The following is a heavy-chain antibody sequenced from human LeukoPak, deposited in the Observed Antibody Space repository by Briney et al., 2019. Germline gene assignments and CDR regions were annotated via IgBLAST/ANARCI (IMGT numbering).Heavy chain of an antibody. CDR2: IYYSGST. Sequence: SETLSLTCTVSGGSISSSSYYWGWIRQPPGKGLEWIGSIYYSGSTYYNPSLKSRVTISVDTSKNQFSLKLRSVTAADTAVYYCARGIVVVVAADWGQGTLVTVSS. CDR1: GGSISSSSYY. D-gene: IGHD2-15*01. V-gene: IGHV4-39*01. CDR3: ARGIVVVVAAD. J-gene: IGHJ4*02.